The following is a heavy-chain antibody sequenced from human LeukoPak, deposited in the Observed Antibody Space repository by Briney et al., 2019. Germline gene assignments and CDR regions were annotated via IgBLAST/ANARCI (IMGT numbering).Heavy chain of an antibody. CDR1: GYTFSHHY. V-gene: IGHV1-69-2*01. D-gene: IGHD1-1*01. CDR3: ARGGSLHVFDI. CDR2: VDPEDGET. Sequence: GASVKVSCKASGYTFSHHYTHWVQQAPGKGLEWMGRVDPEDGETIYAETFQGRVSMTADTSRDTAYMELSSLKSADTAVYYCARGGSLHVFDIWGQGTVVTVSS. J-gene: IGHJ3*02.